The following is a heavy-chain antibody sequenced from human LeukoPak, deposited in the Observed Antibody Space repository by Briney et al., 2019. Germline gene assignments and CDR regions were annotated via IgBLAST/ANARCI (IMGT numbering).Heavy chain of an antibody. J-gene: IGHJ4*02. Sequence: SETLSLTCTVSGGSISSYFWSWVRQPPGKGLEWIGYIYYSGSTNYNPSLKSRVTISVDTSKNQFSLKLASVTTADTAVYYCARDRWLGYWGQGTLVTVSS. V-gene: IGHV4-59*01. D-gene: IGHD5-12*01. CDR1: GGSISSYF. CDR2: IYYSGST. CDR3: ARDRWLGY.